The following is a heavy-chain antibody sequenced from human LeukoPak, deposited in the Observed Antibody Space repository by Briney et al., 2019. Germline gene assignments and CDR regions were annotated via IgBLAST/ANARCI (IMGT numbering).Heavy chain of an antibody. CDR1: GGTFSSYA. V-gene: IGHV1-69*05. J-gene: IGHJ6*03. Sequence: SVKVSCKASGGTFSSYAISWVRQAPGQGLEWMGGIIPIFGTADYAQKFQGRVTITTDESTSTAYMELSSLRAEDTAVYYCAKDSCLRSSPSCYSSSENYHYYYMDVWGKGTTVTVSS. CDR3: AKDSCLRSSPSCYSSSENYHYYYMDV. CDR2: IIPIFGTA. D-gene: IGHD2-2*02.